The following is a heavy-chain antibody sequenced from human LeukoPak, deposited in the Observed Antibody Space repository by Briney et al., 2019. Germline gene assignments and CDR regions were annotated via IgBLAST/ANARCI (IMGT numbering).Heavy chain of an antibody. Sequence: SQTLSLTCTVSGGSISSGGYYWSWIRQHPGKGLEWIGYIYYSGSTYYNPSLKSRVTISVDTSKNQFSLKLSSVTAADTAVYCCARTGVVPAAMVDYWGQGTLVTVSS. V-gene: IGHV4-31*03. CDR1: GGSISSGGYY. CDR2: IYYSGST. CDR3: ARTGVVPAAMVDY. J-gene: IGHJ4*02. D-gene: IGHD2-2*01.